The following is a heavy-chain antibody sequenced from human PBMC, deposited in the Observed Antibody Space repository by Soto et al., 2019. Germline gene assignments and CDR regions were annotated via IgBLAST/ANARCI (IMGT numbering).Heavy chain of an antibody. D-gene: IGHD2-2*01. CDR1: GYTFTSYG. Sequence: ASVKVSCKASGYTFTSYGISWVRQAPGQGLEWMGWISAYNGNTNYAQKLQGRVTMTTDTSTSTAYMELRSLRSDDTAVYYCARDQVPAAMSGEVFDYWGQGTLVTVSS. J-gene: IGHJ4*02. CDR3: ARDQVPAAMSGEVFDY. CDR2: ISAYNGNT. V-gene: IGHV1-18*01.